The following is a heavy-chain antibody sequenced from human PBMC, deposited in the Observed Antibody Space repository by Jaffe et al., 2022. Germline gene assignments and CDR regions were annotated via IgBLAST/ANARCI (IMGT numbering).Heavy chain of an antibody. CDR2: IKQDGSEK. Sequence: EVQLVESGGGLVQPGGSLRLSCAASGFTFSSYWMSWVRQAPGKGLEWVANIKQDGSEKYYVDSVKGRFTISRDNAKNSLYLQMNSLRAEDTAVYYCARDLRGYSYGINDAFDIWGQGTMVTVSS. CDR1: GFTFSSYW. J-gene: IGHJ3*02. D-gene: IGHD5-18*01. CDR3: ARDLRGYSYGINDAFDI. V-gene: IGHV3-7*01.